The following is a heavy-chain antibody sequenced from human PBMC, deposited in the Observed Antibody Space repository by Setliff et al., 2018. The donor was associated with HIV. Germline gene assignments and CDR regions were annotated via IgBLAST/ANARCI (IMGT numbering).Heavy chain of an antibody. Sequence: SETLSLTCTVSGGSISSGSYYWSWIRQPPGKGLEWIGSIYYSGSTYYNPSLKSRVTISVDTSKNQFSLKLSSVTAADTAVYYCARGRHYSSSAPFAIDFWGQGMLVTVSS. V-gene: IGHV4-39*01. CDR2: IYYSGST. J-gene: IGHJ4*02. CDR3: ARGRHYSSSAPFAIDF. CDR1: GGSISSGSYY. D-gene: IGHD6-6*01.